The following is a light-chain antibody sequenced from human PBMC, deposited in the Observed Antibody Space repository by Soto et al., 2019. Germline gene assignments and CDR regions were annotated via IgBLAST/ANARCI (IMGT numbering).Light chain of an antibody. CDR3: VSYTSRTTYV. CDR2: DVA. V-gene: IGLV2-14*01. CDR1: SSDVGGYNH. Sequence: QSALTQPPSVSGSPGQSVTISCTGTSSDVGGYNHVSWYQQHPGKAPKLIIYDVANRPSGVSNRFSGSKSGSTASLIISRLQTEDEADYSCVSYTSRTTYVLGPGKKVTVL. J-gene: IGLJ1*01.